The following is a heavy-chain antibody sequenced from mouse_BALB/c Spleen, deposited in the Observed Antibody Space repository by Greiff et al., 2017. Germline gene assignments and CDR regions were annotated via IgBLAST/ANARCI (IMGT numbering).Heavy chain of an antibody. D-gene: IGHD2-14*01. CDR1: GFTFSSYG. Sequence: DVHLVESGGDLVKPGGSLKLSCAASGFTFSSYGMSWVRQTPDKRLEWVATISSGGSYTYYPDSVKGRFTISRDNAKNTLYLQMSSLKSEDTAMYYCARHEGRYDDGAMDYWGQGTSVTVSS. J-gene: IGHJ4*01. CDR3: ARHEGRYDDGAMDY. CDR2: ISSGGSYT. V-gene: IGHV5-6*01.